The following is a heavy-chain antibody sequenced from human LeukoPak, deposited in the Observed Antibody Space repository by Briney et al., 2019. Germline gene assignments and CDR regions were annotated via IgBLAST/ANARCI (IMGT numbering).Heavy chain of an antibody. CDR1: GGSISSYY. CDR2: IYTSGST. J-gene: IGHJ3*02. V-gene: IGHV4-4*07. CDR3: ARDWAIGYYGSGSYYRPDAFDI. Sequence: SETLSLTCTVSGGSISSYYWSWIRQPAGKGLEWIGRIYTSGSTNYNPSLKSRVTMSVDTSKNQFSLKLSSVTAADTAGYYCARDWAIGYYGSGSYYRPDAFDIWGQGTMVTVSS. D-gene: IGHD3-10*01.